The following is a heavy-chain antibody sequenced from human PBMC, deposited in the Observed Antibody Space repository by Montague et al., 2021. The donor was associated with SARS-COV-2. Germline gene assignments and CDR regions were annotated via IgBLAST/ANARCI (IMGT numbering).Heavy chain of an antibody. CDR3: VRVGVSNWYSFFDY. J-gene: IGHJ4*02. CDR2: IFNSGST. D-gene: IGHD6-13*01. V-gene: IGHV4-59*01. Sequence: SETLSLTCTVSGGSISSYYLSWIRQPPGKGLEWIGYIFNSGSTNXNPSLKSRVTISVDTSKNQLSLRLRSVTAADTAVYYCVRVGVSNWYSFFDYWGQGTLVTVSS. CDR1: GGSISSYY.